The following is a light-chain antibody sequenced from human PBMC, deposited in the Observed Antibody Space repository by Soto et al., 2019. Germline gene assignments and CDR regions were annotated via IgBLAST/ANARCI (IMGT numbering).Light chain of an antibody. CDR1: QTVNGNY. V-gene: IGKV3-20*01. Sequence: EIVLTQSPGTLSLSPGERATLSCRASQTVNGNYLAWFQQKPGQAPRLVIYGASSRATGIPDRFSGSGSGTDFTLNISRLEPEDFAIYYCQQYVTSPWTLGQGTTVEIK. CDR2: GAS. CDR3: QQYVTSPWT. J-gene: IGKJ1*01.